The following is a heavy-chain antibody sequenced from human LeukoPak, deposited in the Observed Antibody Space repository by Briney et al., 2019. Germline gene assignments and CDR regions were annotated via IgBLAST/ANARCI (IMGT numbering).Heavy chain of an antibody. J-gene: IGHJ4*02. CDR3: ATDPNGGVEGRFDY. D-gene: IGHD7-27*01. Sequence: ASVKVSCKASGYTFTNHYMHWVRQAPGQGLEWMGMIGPNGGRIIYAQKFQGRVSMTRDTSTSTVYMELTSLRSEDTAVYSCATDPNGGVEGRFDYWGQGTLVTVSS. CDR1: GYTFTNHY. V-gene: IGHV1-46*01. CDR2: IGPNGGRI.